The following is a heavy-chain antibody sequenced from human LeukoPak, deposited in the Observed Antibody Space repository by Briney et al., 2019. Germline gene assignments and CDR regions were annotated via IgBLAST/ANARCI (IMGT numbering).Heavy chain of an antibody. CDR3: ARRGMSSSWYGDASDV. CDR2: IYQSGGT. D-gene: IGHD6-13*01. J-gene: IGHJ3*01. CDR1: GASVSSYY. Sequence: SETLSLTCSVSGASVSSYYWSWVRQAPGKGLEWIGQIYQSGGTNYNPSLEGRATISVDTSKKRFSLKLNSVIAADTAVYYCARRGMSSSWYGDASDVWGHGTMVIVS. V-gene: IGHV4-59*02.